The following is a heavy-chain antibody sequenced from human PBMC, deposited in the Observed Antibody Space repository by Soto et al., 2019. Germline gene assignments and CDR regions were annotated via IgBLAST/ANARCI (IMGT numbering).Heavy chain of an antibody. J-gene: IGHJ4*02. CDR3: ARGFSSSSFDY. V-gene: IGHV4-59*01. Sequence: QVQLQESGPGLVKPSETLSLTCTVSGGSISIYYWSWIRQPPGKGLEWIGFMYHGVSTNYNPSLKSRVTISVDTSKNQLSLKLSSVTAADTAVYYCARGFSSSSFDYWGQGTLVTVSS. CDR2: MYHGVST. D-gene: IGHD6-6*01. CDR1: GGSISIYY.